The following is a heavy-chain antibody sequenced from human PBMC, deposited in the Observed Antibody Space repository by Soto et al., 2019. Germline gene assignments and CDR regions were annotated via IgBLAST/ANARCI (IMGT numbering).Heavy chain of an antibody. CDR3: ARAIGTLRSRNCDY. V-gene: IGHV4-31*03. D-gene: IGHD1-26*01. CDR1: GGSISTVGHY. CDR2: IYHTGST. Sequence: SETLSLTCSVSGGSISTVGHYWTWIRQPPGKGLEWIGSIYHTGSTYYSKSLRSRLTMSVDTSKSQFSLRLSSVTAADTAVYYCARAIGTLRSRNCDYWGQGSLVTVS. J-gene: IGHJ4*02.